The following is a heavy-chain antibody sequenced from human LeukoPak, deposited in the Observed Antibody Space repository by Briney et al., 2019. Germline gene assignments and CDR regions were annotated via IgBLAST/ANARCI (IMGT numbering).Heavy chain of an antibody. CDR2: IKQDGSDK. D-gene: IGHD6-6*01. J-gene: IGHJ4*02. V-gene: IGHV3-7*01. CDR1: GFTFGNYW. Sequence: GGSPRLSSAASGFTFGNYWMSWVRQAPGKGLEWVANIKQDGSDKYYVDSVTGRFTISRDSAKNSLYLQMNTLRAEDTAVYYCARWATSFDLWGQGTLVTVSS. CDR3: ARWATSFDL.